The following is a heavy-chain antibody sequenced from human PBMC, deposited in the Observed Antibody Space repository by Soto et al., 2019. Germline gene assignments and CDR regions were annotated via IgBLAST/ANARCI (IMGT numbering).Heavy chain of an antibody. Sequence: GGSLRLSCAASGFSFGNYVMNWVRQAPGKGLEWVSGISDSGGSSSSADSVKGRFTVSRDNSKNTLYLQMDSLTGDDTAVYYCSKGGDSWSGYAQHWGQGALVTVSS. V-gene: IGHV3-23*01. CDR1: GFSFGNYV. D-gene: IGHD3-3*01. CDR3: SKGGDSWSGYAQH. CDR2: ISDSGGSS. J-gene: IGHJ1*01.